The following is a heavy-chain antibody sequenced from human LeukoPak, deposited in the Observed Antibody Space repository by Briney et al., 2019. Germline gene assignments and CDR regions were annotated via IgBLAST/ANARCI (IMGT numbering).Heavy chain of an antibody. CDR2: FDPEDGET. V-gene: IGHV1-24*01. CDR3: ATDRLKGSWYYFDY. CDR1: GYTLTGLS. D-gene: IGHD6-13*01. J-gene: IGHJ4*02. Sequence: ASVKVSCKVSGYTLTGLSMHWVRQAPGKGLEWMGGFDPEDGETIYAQKFQGRVTMTEDTSTDTAYMELSSLRSEDTAVYYCATDRLKGSWYYFDYWGQGTLVTVSS.